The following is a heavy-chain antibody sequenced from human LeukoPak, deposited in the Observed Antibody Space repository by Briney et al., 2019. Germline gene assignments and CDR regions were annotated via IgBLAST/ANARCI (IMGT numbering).Heavy chain of an antibody. CDR3: ARVASKSGMDV. J-gene: IGHJ6*02. CDR2: IHYTWNA. CDR1: GGSIGSYH. V-gene: IGHV4-59*01. Sequence: PSETLSLTCSVSGGSIGSYHWSLIRQTPGKGLEWIGHIHYTWNAKYNPSLKSRVTISLDRSNNQFSLRLSSVTAADTAVYYCARVASKSGMDVWGQGTTVTVS.